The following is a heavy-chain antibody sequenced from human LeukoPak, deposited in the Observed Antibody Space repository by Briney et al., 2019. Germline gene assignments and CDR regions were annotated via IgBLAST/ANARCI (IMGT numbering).Heavy chain of an antibody. CDR2: ISSSSTI. CDR1: GFTFSSYE. V-gene: IGHV3-48*03. D-gene: IGHD3-10*01. Sequence: PGGSLRLSCAASGFTFSSYEMNWVRQAPGKGLEWVSYISSSSTIYYADSVRGRFTISRDNAKNSLYLPMNSLRAEDTAVYYCARGYGSGSYYLYWGQGTLVTVSS. CDR3: ARGYGSGSYYLY. J-gene: IGHJ4*02.